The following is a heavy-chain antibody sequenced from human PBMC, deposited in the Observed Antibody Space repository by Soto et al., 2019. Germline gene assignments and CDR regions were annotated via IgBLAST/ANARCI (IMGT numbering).Heavy chain of an antibody. D-gene: IGHD1-7*01. CDR2: IIPILGIA. CDR3: ARASSITGTTSGAPYY. Sequence: SVKVSCKASGGTFSSYTISWVRQAPGQGLEWMGRIIPILGIANYAQKFQGRVTITADKSTSTAYMELSSLRSEDTAVYYCARASSITGTTSGAPYYWGQGTLVTVSS. CDR1: GGTFSSYT. V-gene: IGHV1-69*02. J-gene: IGHJ4*02.